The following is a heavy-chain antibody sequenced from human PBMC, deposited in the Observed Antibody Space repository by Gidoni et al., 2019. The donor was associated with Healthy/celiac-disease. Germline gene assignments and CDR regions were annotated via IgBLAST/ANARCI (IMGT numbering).Heavy chain of an antibody. V-gene: IGHV3-30*18. CDR3: AKDQGTRGWLAPTTFDY. J-gene: IGHJ4*02. CDR2: ISYDGSNK. D-gene: IGHD6-19*01. Sequence: QVQLVSSGGGVVQPWRSLRLSCAASGFNFSSYGMHWVRQAPGQGPEWVAVISYDGSNKYYADSVKGRFTISRDNSKNTLYLQMNSLRAEDTAVYYCAKDQGTRGWLAPTTFDYWGQGTLVTVSS. CDR1: GFNFSSYG.